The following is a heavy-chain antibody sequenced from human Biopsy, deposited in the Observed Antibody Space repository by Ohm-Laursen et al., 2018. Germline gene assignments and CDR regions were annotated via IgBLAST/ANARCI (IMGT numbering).Heavy chain of an antibody. CDR1: GDSISSYY. J-gene: IGHJ2*01. CDR2: VYYTGST. D-gene: IGHD3-22*01. V-gene: IGHV4-59*01. CDR3: ARDREYYSDRTVPGYFDL. Sequence: SETLSLTCTVSGDSISSYYWSWIRQPPGKGLQWIGYVYYTGSTDYNPSLQSRVTISVDTYKNHFPLRLRSATPADTAIYYCARDREYYSDRTVPGYFDLWGRGTLVTVSS.